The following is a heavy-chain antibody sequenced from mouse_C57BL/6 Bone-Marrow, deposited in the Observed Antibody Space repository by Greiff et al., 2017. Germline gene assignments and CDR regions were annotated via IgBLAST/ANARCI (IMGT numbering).Heavy chain of an antibody. CDR1: GFSLTSYG. Sequence: VQLQQSGPGLVQPSQSLSITCTVSGFSLTSYGVHWVRQSPGKGLEWLGVICSGGSTDYNAAFISSLGISTDNSKSQVFFKMNSLQAVDTAIYYCARGSYSFAYWGQGTLVTVSA. CDR3: ARGSYSFAY. CDR2: ICSGGST. J-gene: IGHJ3*01. V-gene: IGHV2-2*01. D-gene: IGHD2-12*01.